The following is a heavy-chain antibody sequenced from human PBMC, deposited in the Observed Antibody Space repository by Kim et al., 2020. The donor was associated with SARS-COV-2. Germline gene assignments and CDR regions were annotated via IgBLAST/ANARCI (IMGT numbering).Heavy chain of an antibody. J-gene: IGHJ4*02. CDR2: IFISGNP. D-gene: IGHD6-6*01. Sequence: SETLSLTCTVSGYSISNYYWSWIRQPAGKGLEWIGRIFISGNPNYNPSLKSRVTMSIDTSGNHFSLQLASVTAADTAIYYCARGPSQGIPLDYWGQGILVTVSS. V-gene: IGHV4-4*07. CDR3: ARGPSQGIPLDY. CDR1: GYSISNYY.